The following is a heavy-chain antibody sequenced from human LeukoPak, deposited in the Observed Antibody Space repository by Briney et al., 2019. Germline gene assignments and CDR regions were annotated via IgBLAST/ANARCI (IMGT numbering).Heavy chain of an antibody. CDR2: ISYDGSNK. CDR3: ARDLAGILYYYYGMDV. V-gene: IGHV3-30-3*01. J-gene: IGHJ6*02. Sequence: GGSLRLSCAASGFTFRNYVIHWVRQAPGKGLEWVAVISYDGSNKYYADSVKGRFTISRDNSKNTLYLQMNSLRAEDTAVYYCARDLAGILYYYYGMDVWGQGTTVTVSS. D-gene: IGHD6-13*01. CDR1: GFTFRNYV.